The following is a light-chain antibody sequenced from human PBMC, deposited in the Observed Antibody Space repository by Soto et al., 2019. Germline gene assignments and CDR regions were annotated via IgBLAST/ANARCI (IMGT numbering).Light chain of an antibody. V-gene: IGLV2-14*03. CDR2: DVT. J-gene: IGLJ1*01. CDR3: SSYTSSNTYV. CDR1: SSDVGGYNY. Sequence: QSALTQPASVSGSPGQSITISCTGTSSDVGGYNYVSWYQQHRGKAPKLVIYDVTNRPSGVSNRFSGYKSGNTASLTISGLQAEDDADYYCSSYTSSNTYVFATGTKLTVL.